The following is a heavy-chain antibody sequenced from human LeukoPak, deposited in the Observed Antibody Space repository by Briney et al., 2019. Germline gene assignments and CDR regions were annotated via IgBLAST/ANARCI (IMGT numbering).Heavy chain of an antibody. J-gene: IGHJ4*02. CDR3: ARDHPSITGTSGGYFDY. CDR2: IYQSGST. Sequence: SETLSLTCTVSGSSISSGYYWGWIWQTPGKGLEWIGSIYQSGSTYYNPSLKSRVSISVDTSKNQFSLNLSSVTAADTAVYYCARDHPSITGTSGGYFDYWGQGTLVTVSS. V-gene: IGHV4-38-2*02. CDR1: GSSISSGYY. D-gene: IGHD1-7*01.